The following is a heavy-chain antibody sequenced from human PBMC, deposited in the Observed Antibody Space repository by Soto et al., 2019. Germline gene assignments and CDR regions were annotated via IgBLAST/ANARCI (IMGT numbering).Heavy chain of an antibody. CDR3: AREEGFCKSGTCPGWLDP. CDR1: GYTFTGYY. J-gene: IGHJ5*02. CDR2: VNPINGAT. Sequence: ASVKVSCKTSGYTFTGYYVHWVRQAPGQSLEWMGWVNPINGATKVAPNFQGSVTLTRDTTIRTIYMELTNLGPNDTALYYCAREEGFCKSGTCPGWLDPWGQGTLVTVSS. D-gene: IGHD2-15*01. V-gene: IGHV1-2*02.